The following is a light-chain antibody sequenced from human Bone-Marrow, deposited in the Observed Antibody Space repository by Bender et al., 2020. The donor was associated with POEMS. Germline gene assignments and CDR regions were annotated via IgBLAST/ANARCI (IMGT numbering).Light chain of an antibody. Sequence: QSVLTQPPSASGTPGQRVTISCSGGSSNIGAHAVNWYQHLPGTAPKLLIYSSHRRPSEVPDRVSGSRSGTSAPLAISGLQSEDEADYYCAVWDDSLNGWVFGGGTKLTVL. V-gene: IGLV1-44*01. CDR2: SSH. CDR3: AVWDDSLNGWV. CDR1: SSNIGAHA. J-gene: IGLJ3*02.